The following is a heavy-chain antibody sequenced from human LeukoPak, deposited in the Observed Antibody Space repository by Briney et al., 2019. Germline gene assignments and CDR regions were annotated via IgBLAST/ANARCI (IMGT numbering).Heavy chain of an antibody. Sequence: GGSLRLSCAASGFTFSSYGMHWVRQAPGKGLEWVAVISYDGSNKYYADSVKGRFTISRDNAKNSLYLQMNSLRANDTAIYYCEADPGDYWGQGTLVTVSS. CDR3: EADPGDY. CDR2: ISYDGSNK. D-gene: IGHD2-15*01. J-gene: IGHJ4*02. CDR1: GFTFSSYG. V-gene: IGHV3-30*03.